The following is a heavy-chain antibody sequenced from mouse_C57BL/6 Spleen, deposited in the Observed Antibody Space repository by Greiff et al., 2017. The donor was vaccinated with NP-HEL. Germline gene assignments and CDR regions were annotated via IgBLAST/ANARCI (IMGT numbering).Heavy chain of an antibody. V-gene: IGHV1-42*01. CDR3: ARGFAY. CDR1: GYSFTGYY. J-gene: IGHJ3*01. Sequence: EVQLQQSGPELVKPGASVKISCKASGYSFTGYYMNWVKQNPEKSLEWIGEINPSTGGTTYNQKFKAKATLTVDKSSSTAYMQLKSLTSEDSAVYYCARGFAYWGQGTLVTASA. CDR2: INPSTGGT.